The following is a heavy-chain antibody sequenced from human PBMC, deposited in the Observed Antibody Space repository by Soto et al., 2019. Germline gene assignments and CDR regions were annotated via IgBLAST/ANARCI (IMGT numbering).Heavy chain of an antibody. D-gene: IGHD3-3*01. Sequence: PSETRSLTWTVSGGSISRYYWSWIRQPPGKGLGWMGYIYYSGSTNYNPSLKSRVTISVDTSKNQFSLKLSSVTAADTAVYYCARSRLSRFLEWLPPYYYYYGMDVWGQGTTVSVSS. CDR3: ARSRLSRFLEWLPPYYYYYGMDV. V-gene: IGHV4-59*01. CDR1: GGSISRYY. J-gene: IGHJ6*02. CDR2: IYYSGST.